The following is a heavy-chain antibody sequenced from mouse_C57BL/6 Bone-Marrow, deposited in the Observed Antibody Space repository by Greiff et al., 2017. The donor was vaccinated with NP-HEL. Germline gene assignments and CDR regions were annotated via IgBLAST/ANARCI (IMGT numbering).Heavy chain of an antibody. D-gene: IGHD1-1*01. J-gene: IGHJ2*01. CDR2: INPSSGYT. V-gene: IGHV1-4*01. CDR3: GRDCYYGSSSFDY. CDR1: GYTFTSYT. Sequence: QVQLQQPGAELARPGASVKMSCKASGYTFTSYTMHWVKQRPGQGLEWIGYINPSSGYTKYNQKFKDKATLTADQSSSPAYMYLSSLTSEDSAVYYCGRDCYYGSSSFDYWGRGTTLTVSS.